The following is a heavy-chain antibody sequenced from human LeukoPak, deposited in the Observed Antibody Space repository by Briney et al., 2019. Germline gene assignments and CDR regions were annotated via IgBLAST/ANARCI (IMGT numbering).Heavy chain of an antibody. D-gene: IGHD3-22*01. CDR2: ISGSGGST. V-gene: IGHV3-23*01. Sequence: GGSLRLSCAASGFTFSSYAMSWVRQAPGKGLEWVSAISGSGGSTYYADSVKGRFTISRDNSKNTLYLQMNSLRAEDTAVYYCARQPRYYYGSSGYYGYDYWGQGTLVTVSS. J-gene: IGHJ4*02. CDR1: GFTFSSYA. CDR3: ARQPRYYYGSSGYYGYDY.